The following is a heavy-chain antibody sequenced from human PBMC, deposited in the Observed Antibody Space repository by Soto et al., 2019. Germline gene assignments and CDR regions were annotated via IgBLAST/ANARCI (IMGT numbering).Heavy chain of an antibody. CDR2: INPSGGST. D-gene: IGHD6-19*01. Sequence: ASVKVSCKASGYTFTSYYMHWVRQAPGQGLEWMGIINPSGGSTSYAQKFQGRVTMTRDTSTSTVYMELSSLRSEDTAVYYCARDYAPVAGTHYYGTDVWGQGTTVTVSS. V-gene: IGHV1-46*01. CDR1: GYTFTSYY. J-gene: IGHJ6*02. CDR3: ARDYAPVAGTHYYGTDV.